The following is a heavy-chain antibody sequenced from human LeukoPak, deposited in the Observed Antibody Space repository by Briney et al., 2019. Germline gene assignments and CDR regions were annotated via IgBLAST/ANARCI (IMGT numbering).Heavy chain of an antibody. J-gene: IGHJ4*02. V-gene: IGHV3-48*01. D-gene: IGHD5-18*01. Sequence: GGSLRLSCAASGFTFSDYNMNWVRQAPGKGLEWVSYITSSSSTIYYADSVKGRFTISRDNAKNSLYLQMNSLRAEDTAVYYCARAWSGYTYGYYYWGQGTLVTSP. CDR2: ITSSSSTI. CDR3: ARAWSGYTYGYYY. CDR1: GFTFSDYN.